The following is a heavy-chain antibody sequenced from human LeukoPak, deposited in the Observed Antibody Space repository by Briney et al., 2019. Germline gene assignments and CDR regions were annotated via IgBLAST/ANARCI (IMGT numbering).Heavy chain of an antibody. CDR3: AKTVRSSWYYYFDY. CDR2: ITWKSRTI. V-gene: IGHV3-9*01. CDR1: GFTFDDFA. J-gene: IGHJ4*02. Sequence: PGRSLRLSCAASGFTFDDFAMHWVRQAPGKGLEWVSGITWKSRTIGYADSVKDRFTISRDNSKNTLYLQMNSLRAEDTAVYYCAKTVRSSWYYYFDYWGQGTLVTVSS. D-gene: IGHD6-13*01.